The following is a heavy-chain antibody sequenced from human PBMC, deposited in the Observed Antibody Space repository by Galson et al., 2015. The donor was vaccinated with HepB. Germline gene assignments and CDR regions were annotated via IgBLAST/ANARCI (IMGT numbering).Heavy chain of an antibody. CDR3: AKDSDRITIFGVVISDYYYYYGMDV. D-gene: IGHD3-3*01. V-gene: IGHV3-23*01. CDR2: ISGSGGST. Sequence: SLRLSCAASGFTFSSYAMSWVRQAPGKGLEWVSAISGSGGSTYYADSVKGRFTISRDNSKNTLYLQMNSLRAEDTAVYYCAKDSDRITIFGVVISDYYYYYGMDVWGQGTTVTVSS. CDR1: GFTFSSYA. J-gene: IGHJ6*02.